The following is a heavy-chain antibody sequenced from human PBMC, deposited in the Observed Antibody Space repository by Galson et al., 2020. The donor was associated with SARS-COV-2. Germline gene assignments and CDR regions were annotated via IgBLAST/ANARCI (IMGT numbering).Heavy chain of an antibody. Sequence: GGSLRLSCAASGFTFANYAMSWVRQAPGKGLEWVSGIGDNGHSTYYTDSVKGRFTISRDNSKNTLYLQVDSLRVEETAKYYCARKAVGPSNDYFDYWGQGTLVTVAS. CDR2: IGDNGHST. J-gene: IGHJ4*02. CDR3: ARKAVGPSNDYFDY. CDR1: GFTFANYA. D-gene: IGHD1-26*01. V-gene: IGHV3-23*01.